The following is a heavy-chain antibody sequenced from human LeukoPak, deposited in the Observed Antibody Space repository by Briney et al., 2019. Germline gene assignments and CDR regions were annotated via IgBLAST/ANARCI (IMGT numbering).Heavy chain of an antibody. V-gene: IGHV3-66*01. J-gene: IGHJ4*02. CDR2: IYSGGST. D-gene: IGHD6-19*01. CDR1: GFTFSSNY. CDR3: ARRTPYSSGPFDY. Sequence: GGSLRLSCAASGFTFSSNYMSWVRQAPGKGLEWASVIYSGGSTYYADSVKGRFTISRENSKDTLYLQMNNLRAEDTAVYYWARRTPYSSGPFDYWGQGTLVSVSS.